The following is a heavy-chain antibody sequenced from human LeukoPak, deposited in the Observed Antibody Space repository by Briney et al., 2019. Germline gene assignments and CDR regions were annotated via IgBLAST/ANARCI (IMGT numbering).Heavy chain of an antibody. J-gene: IGHJ3*02. Sequence: ASVKVSCKASGYTFTGYYMHWVRQAPGQGLEWMGWINPNSGGTNYAQKFQGRVTMTRDTSISTAYMELSRLRSDDTSVYYCARGGAIPYYYDSSDAFDIWGQGTMVTVSS. CDR2: INPNSGGT. CDR3: ARGGAIPYYYDSSDAFDI. V-gene: IGHV1-2*02. CDR1: GYTFTGYY. D-gene: IGHD3-22*01.